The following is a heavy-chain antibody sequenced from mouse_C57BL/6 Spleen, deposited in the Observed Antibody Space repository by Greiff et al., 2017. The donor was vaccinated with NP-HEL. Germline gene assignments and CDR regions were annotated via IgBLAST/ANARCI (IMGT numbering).Heavy chain of an antibody. J-gene: IGHJ2*01. D-gene: IGHD4-1*01. CDR2: ISDGGSYT. CDR3: ARDRLTGTFEY. Sequence: EVQGVESGGGLVKPGGSLKLSCAASGFTFSSYAMSWVRQTPEKRLEWVATISDGGSYTYYPDNVKGRFTISRDNATNNLYMQLSHLNSEDTAMDYCARDRLTGTFEYWGQGTTLTVSA. CDR1: GFTFSSYA. V-gene: IGHV5-4*01.